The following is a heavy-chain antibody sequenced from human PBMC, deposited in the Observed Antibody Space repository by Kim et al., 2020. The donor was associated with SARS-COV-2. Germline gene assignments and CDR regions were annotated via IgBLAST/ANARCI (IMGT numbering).Heavy chain of an antibody. D-gene: IGHD3-3*01. Sequence: GGSLRLSCAASGFTFSSYAMSWVRQAPGKGLEWVSAISGSGGSTYYADSVKGRFTISRDNSKNTLYLQMNSLRAEDTAVYYCAKRPYFWSGYEGGYWGQGTLVTVSS. CDR3: AKRPYFWSGYEGGY. V-gene: IGHV3-23*01. J-gene: IGHJ4*02. CDR2: ISGSGGST. CDR1: GFTFSSYA.